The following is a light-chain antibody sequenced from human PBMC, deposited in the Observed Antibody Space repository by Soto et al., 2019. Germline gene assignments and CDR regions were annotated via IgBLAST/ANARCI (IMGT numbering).Light chain of an antibody. Sequence: EIVLTQSPGTLSLSPGERATLSCRASQSVSSSYLAWHQQKPGQAPRLLIYGASSRATGIPDRFSGSGSGTDFTLTISRLEPEDFAVYYCQQWGTFGQGTKVEIK. CDR1: QSVSSSY. CDR2: GAS. J-gene: IGKJ1*01. CDR3: QQWGT. V-gene: IGKV3-20*01.